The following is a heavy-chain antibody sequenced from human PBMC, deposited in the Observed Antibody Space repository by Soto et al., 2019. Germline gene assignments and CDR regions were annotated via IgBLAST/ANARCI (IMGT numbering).Heavy chain of an antibody. CDR2: IMVGSGTK. CDR1: AGTFSDSA. CDR3: ATANNTSHFDY. V-gene: IGHV1-58*01. D-gene: IGHD1-26*01. J-gene: IGHJ4*02. Sequence: ASGKFCCKASAGTFSDSAVQWLRQSGGQSLEWIGRIMVGSGTKKPAEKFTERVSMSWDMSTSTAFMAVRSLSSDATAVYYCATANNTSHFDYWGLGTLVTVSS.